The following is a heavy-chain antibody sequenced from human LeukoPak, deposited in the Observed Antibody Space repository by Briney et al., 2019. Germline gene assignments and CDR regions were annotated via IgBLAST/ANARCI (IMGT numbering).Heavy chain of an antibody. D-gene: IGHD5-12*01. Sequence: GGSLRLSCVGSGFSFSSYGMTWVRQAPGKGLEWVSAISGSGESTYNAGSVQGRFTISRDNSKNTLYLQMNSLRSEDTAVYYCAKEGLRFFDFWGQGTLVTVSS. CDR1: GFSFSSYG. V-gene: IGHV3-23*01. CDR3: AKEGLRFFDF. CDR2: ISGSGEST. J-gene: IGHJ4*02.